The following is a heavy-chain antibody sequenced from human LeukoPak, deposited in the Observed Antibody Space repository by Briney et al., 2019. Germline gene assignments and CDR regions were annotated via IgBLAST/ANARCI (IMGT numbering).Heavy chain of an antibody. CDR1: GGSISSGGYY. V-gene: IGHV4-30-2*02. CDR3: AREDGDIHGSYFNY. D-gene: IGHD5-24*01. CDR2: IYHSGST. J-gene: IGHJ4*02. Sequence: SSQTLSLTCTVSGGSISSGGYYWSWLRQPPGKGLEWIGYIYHSGSTYYNPSLKSRVTISVDTSKNQFSLRLSSVTAADTAVYFCAREDGDIHGSYFNYWGQGTLATVSS.